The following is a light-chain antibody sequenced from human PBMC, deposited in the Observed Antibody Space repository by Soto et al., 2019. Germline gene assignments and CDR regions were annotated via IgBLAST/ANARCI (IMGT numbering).Light chain of an antibody. J-gene: IGKJ5*01. Sequence: EIVMTQSPATLSVSPGERATLSCRASQSVSSNLAWYQQKPGQAPRLLIYGASTRATGIPARFSGSGSGTDFPPHISGLPSEDFAVFSCQQNINCPPIPFCQGTRREIK. CDR1: QSVSSN. CDR2: GAS. V-gene: IGKV3-15*01. CDR3: QQNINCPPIP.